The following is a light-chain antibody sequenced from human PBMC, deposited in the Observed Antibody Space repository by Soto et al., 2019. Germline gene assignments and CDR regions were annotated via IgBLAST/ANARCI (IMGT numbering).Light chain of an antibody. J-gene: IGKJ1*01. CDR3: QQYNNWRGP. CDR2: GAS. CDR1: QSVSSN. Sequence: EIVMTQSPATLSVSPGERATLSCRASQSVSSNLAWYQQKPGQAPRLLIYGASTRATDIPARFSGSGSGTEFTLTINSLPSEDFAVYYCQQYNNWRGPFGQGTKVEIK. V-gene: IGKV3-15*01.